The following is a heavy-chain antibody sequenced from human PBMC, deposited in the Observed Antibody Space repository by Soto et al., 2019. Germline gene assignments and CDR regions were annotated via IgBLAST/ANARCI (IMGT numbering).Heavy chain of an antibody. CDR2: IYYSGST. V-gene: IGHV4-31*03. CDR3: AAFGLLWFGEPPADSDY. D-gene: IGHD3-10*01. Sequence: QVQLQESGPGLVTPSQTLSLTCTVSGGSINSGGHYWSWIRQHPGKGLEWIGYIYYSGSTYYNPSLESRVSISIDTSKNHIFLKLRYVTAAETAVYYCAAFGLLWFGEPPADSDYWGQGTLVTVSS. CDR1: GGSINSGGHY. J-gene: IGHJ4*02.